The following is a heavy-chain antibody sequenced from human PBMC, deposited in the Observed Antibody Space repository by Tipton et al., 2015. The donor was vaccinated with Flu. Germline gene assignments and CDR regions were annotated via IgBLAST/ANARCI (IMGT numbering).Heavy chain of an antibody. J-gene: IGHJ3*01. CDR2: ISGSDGST. D-gene: IGHD2-15*01. CDR3: AKDRGFVVVVAAFDAFDF. Sequence: SLRLSCAASGFNFSSYAMSWVRQAPGKGLEWVSAISGSDGSTYYADSVKGRFTISRDNSKNTLYLQMDSLRAEDTAVYYYAKDRGFVVVVAAFDAFDFWGQGTMVPVSS. V-gene: IGHV3-23*01. CDR1: GFNFSSYA.